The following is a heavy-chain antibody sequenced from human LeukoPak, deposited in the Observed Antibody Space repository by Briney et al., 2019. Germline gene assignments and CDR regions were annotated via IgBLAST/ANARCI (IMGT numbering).Heavy chain of an antibody. Sequence: SQTLSLTCTVSGGSIIIGGYYWTWIRQPAGKGLEWIGRIYTSGSTNYNPSLKSRVTISLDTSNNQFSLKLSSVTAADTAVYYCARDRGHSYDYWGQGTLVTVSS. CDR1: GGSIIIGGYY. V-gene: IGHV4-61*02. CDR2: IYTSGST. CDR3: ARDRGHSYDY. D-gene: IGHD5-18*01. J-gene: IGHJ4*02.